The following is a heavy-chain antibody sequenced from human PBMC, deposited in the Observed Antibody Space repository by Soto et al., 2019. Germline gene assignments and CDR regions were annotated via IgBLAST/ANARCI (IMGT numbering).Heavy chain of an antibody. CDR3: ARHFRYFDYFDY. V-gene: IGHV4-39*01. CDR1: GGSISSSSYY. D-gene: IGHD3-9*01. CDR2: IYYSGST. Sequence: SETLSLTCTVSGGSISSSSYYWGWIRQPPGKGLEWIGSIYYSGSTYYNPSLKSRVTISVDTSKNQFSLKLSSVTAADTAVYYCARHFRYFDYFDYWGQGTLVTVSS. J-gene: IGHJ4*02.